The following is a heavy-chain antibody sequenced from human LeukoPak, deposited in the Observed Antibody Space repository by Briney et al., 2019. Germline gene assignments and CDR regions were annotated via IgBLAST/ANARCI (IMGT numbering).Heavy chain of an antibody. CDR3: ARVSGYDWESFYDY. CDR2: IYYSGST. Sequence: PSETLSLTCTVSGGSISSYYWSWIRQPPGKGLECIGYIYYSGSTNYNPSLKSRLTISVDTSKNQFSLKLSSVTAADTAVYYCARVSGYDWESFYDYWGQGTLVTVSS. J-gene: IGHJ4*02. D-gene: IGHD5-12*01. V-gene: IGHV4-59*01. CDR1: GGSISSYY.